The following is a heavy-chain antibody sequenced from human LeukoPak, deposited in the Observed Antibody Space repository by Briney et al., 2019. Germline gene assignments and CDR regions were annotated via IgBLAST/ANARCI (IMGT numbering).Heavy chain of an antibody. CDR3: VRGNYDNRGYSNAFDI. CDR1: GASISSSY. J-gene: IGHJ3*02. CDR2: IYYNGNS. D-gene: IGHD3-22*01. Sequence: SETLSLTCTASGASISSSYWSWIRQTPGKRLEWIGYIYYNGNSNSNPSLKSRVTISADTSKNQFSLKLSSVTAADTATYYCVRGNYDNRGYSNAFDIWGQGTMVTVSS. V-gene: IGHV4-59*01.